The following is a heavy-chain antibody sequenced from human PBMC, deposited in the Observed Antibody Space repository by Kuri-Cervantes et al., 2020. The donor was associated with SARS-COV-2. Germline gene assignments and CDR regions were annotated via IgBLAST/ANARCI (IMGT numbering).Heavy chain of an antibody. V-gene: IGHV1-3*01. Sequence: ASVKVSCKASGYTFTSYAMHWVRQAPGQRLEWMGWINAGNGNTKYSQKFQGRVTITRDTSASTAYMELSSLRSEDTAVYYCARDLANRGVRGVIRLIGLDYWGQGTLVTVSS. D-gene: IGHD3-10*01. CDR3: ARDLANRGVRGVIRLIGLDY. CDR2: INAGNGNT. J-gene: IGHJ4*02. CDR1: GYTFTSYA.